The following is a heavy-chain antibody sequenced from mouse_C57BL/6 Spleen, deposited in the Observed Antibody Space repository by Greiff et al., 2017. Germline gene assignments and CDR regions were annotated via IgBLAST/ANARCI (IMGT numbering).Heavy chain of an antibody. CDR3: AREDDYGSSSRAY. V-gene: IGHV3-6*01. CDR2: ISYDGSN. J-gene: IGHJ3*01. D-gene: IGHD1-1*01. CDR1: GYSITSGYY. Sequence: EVKLMESGPGLVKPSQSLSLTCSVTGYSITSGYYWNWIRQFPGNKLEWMGYISYDGSNNYNPSLKNRISITRDTSKNQFFLKLNSVTTEDTATYYCAREDDYGSSSRAYWGQGTLVTVSA.